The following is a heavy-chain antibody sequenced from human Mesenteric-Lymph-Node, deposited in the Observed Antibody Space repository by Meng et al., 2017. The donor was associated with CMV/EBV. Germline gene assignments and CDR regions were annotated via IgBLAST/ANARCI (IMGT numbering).Heavy chain of an antibody. CDR3: ARQDAFDI. CDR2: VSWDGGNT. V-gene: IGHV3-43D*03. Sequence: GESLKISCAASGFTFDDYAMHWVRQAPGKGLEWVSLVSWDGGNTYYADSVKGRFTISRDNAKNSLFLQMNSLRVEDTAVYYCARQDAFDIWGQGTLVTVSS. J-gene: IGHJ3*02. CDR1: GFTFDDYA.